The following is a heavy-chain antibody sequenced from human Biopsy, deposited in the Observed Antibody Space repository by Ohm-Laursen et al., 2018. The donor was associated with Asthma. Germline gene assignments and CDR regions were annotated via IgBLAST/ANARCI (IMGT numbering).Heavy chain of an antibody. D-gene: IGHD6-6*01. J-gene: IGHJ6*02. CDR1: GGSISSGGYS. CDR3: ARAQAAQYYYGMDV. V-gene: IGHV4-30-2*01. Sequence: TLSLTCAASGGSISSGGYSWNWIRQPPGKGLEWIGYIFYSGGTYYNPSLKSRVTISVDRSTKQISLKVRSVTAADTAVYFCARAQAAQYYYGMDVWGQGTTVIVSS. CDR2: IFYSGGT.